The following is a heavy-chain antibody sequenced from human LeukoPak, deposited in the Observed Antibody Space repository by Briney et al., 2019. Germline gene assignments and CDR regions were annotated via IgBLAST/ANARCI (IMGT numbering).Heavy chain of an antibody. J-gene: IGHJ6*02. CDR1: GYTFTGYY. CDR3: AREGAKRTNGAYYYYYYGMDV. V-gene: IGHV1-2*02. CDR2: INPNSGGT. D-gene: IGHD4/OR15-4a*01. Sequence: ASVKVSCKASGYTFTGYYMHWVRQAPGQGLEWMGWINPNSGGTNYAQKFQGRVTMTRDTSISTAYMELSRLRSDDTAVYYCAREGAKRTNGAYYYYYYGMDVWGQGTTVTVSS.